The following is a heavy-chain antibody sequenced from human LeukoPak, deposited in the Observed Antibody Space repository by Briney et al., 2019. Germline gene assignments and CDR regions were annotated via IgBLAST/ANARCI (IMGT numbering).Heavy chain of an antibody. J-gene: IGHJ4*02. CDR1: GGSISGSSYY. Sequence: SETLSLTCTVSGGSISGSSYYWGWIRQPPGKGLEWIGSIYYSGSTYYNPSLKSRVTISVDTSKNQFSLKLSSVTAADTAVYYCVEMATINGYWGQGTLVTVSS. CDR3: VEMATINGY. D-gene: IGHD5-24*01. CDR2: IYYSGST. V-gene: IGHV4-39*01.